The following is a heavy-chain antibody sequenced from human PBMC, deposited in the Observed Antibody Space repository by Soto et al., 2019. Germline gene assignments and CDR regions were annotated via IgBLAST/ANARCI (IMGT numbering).Heavy chain of an antibody. V-gene: IGHV3-30*18. Sequence: HPGGSLRLSCAASGFTFSSYGMHWVRQAPGKGLEWVAVISYDGSNKYYADSVKGRFTISRDNSKNTLYLQMNSLRAEDTAVYYCAKDLITGTSSPSIYYYYYYMDVWGKGTTVTVSS. CDR3: AKDLITGTSSPSIYYYYYYMDV. J-gene: IGHJ6*03. D-gene: IGHD1-7*01. CDR2: ISYDGSNK. CDR1: GFTFSSYG.